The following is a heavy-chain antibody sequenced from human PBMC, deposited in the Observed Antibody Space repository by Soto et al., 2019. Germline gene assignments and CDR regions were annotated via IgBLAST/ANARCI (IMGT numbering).Heavy chain of an antibody. CDR2: IRGGGNT. V-gene: IGHV3-66*01. J-gene: IGHJ6*02. CDR3: VRENYYYGMEV. CDR1: GFTVSTDW. Sequence: EVQLVESGGGLVQPGGSLRLSCAASGFTVSTDWMYWVRQAPGKGLEWVSVIRGGGNTYYADSVEGRFTISRDNSKNTVYLQMNSLRPEETAVYYCVRENYYYGMEVWGQGTTVTVSS.